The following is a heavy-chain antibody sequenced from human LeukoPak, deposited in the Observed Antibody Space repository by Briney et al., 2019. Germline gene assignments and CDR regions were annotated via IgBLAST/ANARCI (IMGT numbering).Heavy chain of an antibody. J-gene: IGHJ4*02. CDR2: ISSSSSSYI. D-gene: IGHD3-9*01. CDR3: ARGPDYDILTGYYSDGYFDY. V-gene: IGHV3-21*01. Sequence: GGSLRPSCAASGFTFSSYSMNWVRQAPGKGLEWVSSISSSSSSYIHYADSVKGRFTISRDNAKNSLYLQMNSLRAEDTAVYYCARGPDYDILTGYYSDGYFDYWGQGTLVTVSS. CDR1: GFTFSSYS.